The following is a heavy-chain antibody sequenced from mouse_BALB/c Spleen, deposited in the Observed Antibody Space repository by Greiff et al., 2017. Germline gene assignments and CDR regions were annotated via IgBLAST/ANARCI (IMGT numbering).Heavy chain of an antibody. Sequence: EVMLVESGGGLVKPGGSLKLSCAASGFAFSSYDMSWVRQTPEKRLEWVAYISSGGGSTYYPDTVKGRFTISRDNAKNTLYLQMSSLKSEDTAMYYCARHREASSDGNYAMDYWGQGTSVTVSS. CDR1: GFAFSSYD. V-gene: IGHV5-12-1*01. CDR2: ISSGGGST. CDR3: ARHREASSDGNYAMDY. D-gene: IGHD1-1*01. J-gene: IGHJ4*01.